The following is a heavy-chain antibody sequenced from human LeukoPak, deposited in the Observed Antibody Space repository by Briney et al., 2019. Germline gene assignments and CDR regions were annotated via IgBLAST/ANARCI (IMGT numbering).Heavy chain of an antibody. CDR1: GYTFTSYG. D-gene: IGHD5-18*01. J-gene: IGHJ4*02. Sequence: GAAVKVSCNASGYTFTSYGISWVRQAPGQGLELMGWISAYNGTTNYAQKLEGRVTMTTDTSKSTAYMELRSLRSDDTAVYYCAREKPYSYGYQHFDYWGQGTLVTVSS. CDR3: AREKPYSYGYQHFDY. CDR2: ISAYNGTT. V-gene: IGHV1-18*01.